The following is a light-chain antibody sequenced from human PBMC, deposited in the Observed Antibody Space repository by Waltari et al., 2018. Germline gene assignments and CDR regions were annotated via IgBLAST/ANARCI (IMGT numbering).Light chain of an antibody. J-gene: IGKJ1*01. CDR1: QSISSY. V-gene: IGKV1-39*01. Sequence: DIQMTQSPSSLSASVRDRVTITCRASQSISSYLNWYQQKPGKAPKLLIYAASSLQSGVPSRFSGSGSGTDFTLTISSLQPEDFATYYCQQSYSTAWMFGQGTKVEIK. CDR3: QQSYSTAWM. CDR2: AAS.